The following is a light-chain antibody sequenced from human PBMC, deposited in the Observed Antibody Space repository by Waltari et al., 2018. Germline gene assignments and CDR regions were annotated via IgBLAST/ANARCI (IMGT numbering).Light chain of an antibody. Sequence: SPATLSLSPGERATLSCRASQSVSSFLAWFQQKPGQAPRLLIFDASKRATDIPARFSATGSGTDFTLTISSLEPEDFAVYYCQQRSNWPSLSFGGGTKVEIK. CDR3: QQRSNWPSLS. CDR2: DAS. V-gene: IGKV3-11*01. CDR1: QSVSSF. J-gene: IGKJ4*01.